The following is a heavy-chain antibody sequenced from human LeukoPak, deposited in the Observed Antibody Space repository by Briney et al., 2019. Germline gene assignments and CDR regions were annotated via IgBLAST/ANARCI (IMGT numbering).Heavy chain of an antibody. CDR3: TKDLRADDSPLGFDP. D-gene: IGHD3-16*01. J-gene: IGHJ5*02. CDR2: ILSSGTT. V-gene: IGHV4-31*03. CDR1: GAFVLSGGHY. Sequence: SETLSLTCTVSGAFVLSGGHYWSWIRKHPGQGLEWIGYILSSGTTKYKPSLKSRAFISLDASKNQFSLRLTSVTAADTAVYYCTKDLRADDSPLGFDPWGQGTLVTVSS.